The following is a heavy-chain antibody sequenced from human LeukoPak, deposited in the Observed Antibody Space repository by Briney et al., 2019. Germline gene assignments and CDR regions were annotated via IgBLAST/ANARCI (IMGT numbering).Heavy chain of an antibody. CDR1: GFTFSSHS. Sequence: SGGSLRLSCAASGFTFSSHSMNWVRQAPGKGLEWVSYISSSSSTIYYADSVKGRFTISRDNAKNTLYLQMNNLRTEDAAVYYCARPSPADLNAFDIWGQGTMVTVSS. J-gene: IGHJ3*02. CDR3: ARPSPADLNAFDI. CDR2: ISSSSSTI. V-gene: IGHV3-48*01. D-gene: IGHD2-2*01.